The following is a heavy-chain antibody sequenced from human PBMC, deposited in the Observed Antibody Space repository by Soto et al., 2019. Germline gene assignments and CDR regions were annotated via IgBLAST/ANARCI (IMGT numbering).Heavy chain of an antibody. V-gene: IGHV3-23*01. CDR1: GFTFSSYA. J-gene: IGHJ4*02. Sequence: VQLLESGGGLVQPGGSLRLSCAASGFTFSSYAMSWVRQAPGKGLEWVSAISGSGGSTYYADSVKGRFTISRDNSKNTLYLQMNSLRAEDTAVYYCAKDSRYGVWGSYRYPYFDYWGQGTLVTVSS. CDR3: AKDSRYGVWGSYRYPYFDY. CDR2: ISGSGGST. D-gene: IGHD3-16*02.